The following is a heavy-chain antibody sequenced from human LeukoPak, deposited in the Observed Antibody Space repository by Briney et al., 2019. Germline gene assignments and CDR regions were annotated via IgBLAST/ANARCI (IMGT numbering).Heavy chain of an antibody. Sequence: PGGSLRLSCAASGFTFSRYGMHWVRQAPGKGLEWVAVIWYDGSNKYYADSVKGRFTISRDNSKNTLYLQMNSLRAEDTAVYYCAKAPYDSSGYYYYFDYWGQGTLVTVSS. CDR2: IWYDGSNK. J-gene: IGHJ4*02. CDR3: AKAPYDSSGYYYYFDY. CDR1: GFTFSRYG. V-gene: IGHV3-33*06. D-gene: IGHD3-22*01.